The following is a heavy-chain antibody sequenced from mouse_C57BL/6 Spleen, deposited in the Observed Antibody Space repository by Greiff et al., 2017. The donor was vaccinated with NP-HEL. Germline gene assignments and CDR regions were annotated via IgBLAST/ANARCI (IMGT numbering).Heavy chain of an antibody. CDR2: IYPGSGNT. CDR1: GYSFTSYY. J-gene: IGHJ4*01. V-gene: IGHV1-66*01. D-gene: IGHD2-12*01. CDR3: APDDGVYAMDY. Sequence: QVQLQQSGPELVKPGASVKISCKASGYSFTSYYIHWVKQRPGQGLEWIGWIYPGSGNTKYNEKFKGKATLTADTSSSNAYMQLSSLTSEDSAVYYCAPDDGVYAMDYWGQGTSVTVSS.